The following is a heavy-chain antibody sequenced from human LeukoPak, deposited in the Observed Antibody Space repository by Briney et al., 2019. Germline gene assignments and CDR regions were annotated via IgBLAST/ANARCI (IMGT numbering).Heavy chain of an antibody. CDR2: ISAYNGNT. D-gene: IGHD7-27*01. CDR3: VRGPPNWGFDF. CDR1: GYTFTSYG. Sequence: GASVEVSCMASGYTFTSYGISWVRQAPGQGLEWMGWISAYNGNTNYAQKLQGRVTMTRDTSISTAFMELTSLKSEDTAVYYCVRGPPNWGFDFWGQGALVTVSS. V-gene: IGHV1-18*01. J-gene: IGHJ4*02.